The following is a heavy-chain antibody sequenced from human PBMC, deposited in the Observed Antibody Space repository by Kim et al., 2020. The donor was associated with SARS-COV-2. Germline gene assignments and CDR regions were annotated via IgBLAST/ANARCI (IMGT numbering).Heavy chain of an antibody. V-gene: IGHV3-43*01. CDR2: ISWDGGST. J-gene: IGHJ4*02. Sequence: GGSLRLSCAASGFTFDDYTMHWVRQAPGKGLEWVSLISWDGGSTYYADSVKGRFTISRDNSKNSLYLQMNSLRTEDTALYYCAKSGWFGESQSLQIDYWGQGTLVTVSS. CDR1: GFTFDDYT. D-gene: IGHD3-10*01. CDR3: AKSGWFGESQSLQIDY.